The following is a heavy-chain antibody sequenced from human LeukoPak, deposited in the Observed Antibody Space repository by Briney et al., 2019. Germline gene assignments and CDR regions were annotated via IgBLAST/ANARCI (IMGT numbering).Heavy chain of an antibody. V-gene: IGHV4-34*01. J-gene: IGHJ5*01. CDR3: ARGSPKHDS. CDR1: GGSFSGYN. Sequence: IPSETLSLTCAVYGGSFSGYNWNWIRQPPGKGLEWIGEINHSGATKYNPSLKSRLTIAVDTSKNQFSLKLKSVSAADTAVYYCARGSPKHDSWGQGTLVIVSS. CDR2: INHSGAT.